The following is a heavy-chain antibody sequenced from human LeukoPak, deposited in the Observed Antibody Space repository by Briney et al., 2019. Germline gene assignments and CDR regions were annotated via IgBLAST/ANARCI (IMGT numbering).Heavy chain of an antibody. Sequence: NPGGSLRLSCATYGLTFTSAWVSWVRQAPGKGLEWVGRSKGKTDGGTTDYAAPVKGRFTLSRDDSKNTLYLQMNSLRAEDTAVYYCAKDYDVRYYYSPSYFDYWGQGTLVTVSS. CDR1: GLTFTSAW. D-gene: IGHD2/OR15-2a*01. J-gene: IGHJ4*02. CDR2: SKGKTDGGTT. CDR3: AKDYDVRYYYSPSYFDY. V-gene: IGHV3-15*01.